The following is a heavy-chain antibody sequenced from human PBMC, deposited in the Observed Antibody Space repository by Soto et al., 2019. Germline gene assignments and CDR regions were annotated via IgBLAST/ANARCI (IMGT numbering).Heavy chain of an antibody. D-gene: IGHD1-26*01. CDR2: INPNSGGT. J-gene: IGHJ5*02. V-gene: IGHV1-2*02. CDR1: GYTCTGYY. CDR3: GRDGVGATPLGWFDP. Sequence: QVQLVQSGAEVKKPGASVKVSWKASGYTCTGYYMHWVRQAPGQGLEWMGWINPNSGGTNYAQKFQGRVTMTRDTSISTAYMELSRLRSDDTAVYYCGRDGVGATPLGWFDPWGRGTLVTFSS.